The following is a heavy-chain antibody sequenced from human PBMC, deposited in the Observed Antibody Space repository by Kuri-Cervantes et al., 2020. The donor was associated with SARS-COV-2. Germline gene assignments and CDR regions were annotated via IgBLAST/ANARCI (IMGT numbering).Heavy chain of an antibody. V-gene: IGHV4-39*02. CDR1: GGSIVGSNHY. Sequence: SETLSLTCIVSGGSIVGSNHYWGWIRQPPGKGLEWIGNVSPSGSTSYHPALKSRVTISVATSNNQFSLKLTSVTAADTAVYYCARDFEYSSSVSWGQGTLVTVSS. J-gene: IGHJ5*02. CDR2: VSPSGST. CDR3: ARDFEYSSSVS. D-gene: IGHD6-6*01.